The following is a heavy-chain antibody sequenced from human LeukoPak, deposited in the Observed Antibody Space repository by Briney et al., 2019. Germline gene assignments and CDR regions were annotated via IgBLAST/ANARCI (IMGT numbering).Heavy chain of an antibody. Sequence: SETLSLTCTVSGVSISGYYWSWIRQPPGKGLEWIGYIYYSGSTNYNPSLKSRVTISVDTSKNQFSLKQSSVTAADTAVYYCARGGYYGSGSYYASRHPFDYWGQGTLVTVSS. CDR2: IYYSGST. CDR1: GVSISGYY. J-gene: IGHJ4*02. D-gene: IGHD3-10*01. CDR3: ARGGYYGSGSYYASRHPFDY. V-gene: IGHV4-59*01.